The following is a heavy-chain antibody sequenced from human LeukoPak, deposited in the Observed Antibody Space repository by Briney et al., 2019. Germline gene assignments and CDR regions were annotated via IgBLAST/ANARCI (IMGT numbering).Heavy chain of an antibody. CDR2: IIPNFGTA. Sequence: GASVKVSCKASGGTFSSYAISWVRQAPGQGLEWMGGIIPNFGTANYAQKFQGRVTITADESTSTAYMELSSLRSEDTAVYYCASEGSYDPDYNYEYYFDYWGQGTLVTVSS. CDR3: ASEGSYDPDYNYEYYFDY. J-gene: IGHJ4*02. D-gene: IGHD5-24*01. CDR1: GGTFSSYA. V-gene: IGHV1-69*13.